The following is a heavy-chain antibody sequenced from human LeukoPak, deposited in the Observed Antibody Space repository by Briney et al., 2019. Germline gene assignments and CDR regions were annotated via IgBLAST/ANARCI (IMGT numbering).Heavy chain of an antibody. V-gene: IGHV4-39*01. CDR3: ARQRCSSTSCYAYDAFDI. CDR2: IYYSGST. J-gene: IGHJ3*02. CDR1: GGSISSSSYY. D-gene: IGHD2-2*01. Sequence: SETLSLTCTVSGGSISSSSYYWGWIRQPPGKGLEWIGNIYYSGSTYYNPSLKSRLSISVDTSKNQVSLKLSSVTAADTAVYYCARQRCSSTSCYAYDAFDIWGQGTMVTVSS.